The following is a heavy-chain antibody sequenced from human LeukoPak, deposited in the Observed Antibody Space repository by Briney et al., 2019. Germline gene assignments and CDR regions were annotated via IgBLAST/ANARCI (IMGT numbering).Heavy chain of an antibody. CDR1: GGSFSGYY. D-gene: IGHD3-3*01. CDR2: INHSGST. Sequence: PSETLSLTCAVYGGSFSGYYWSWIRQPPGKGLEWIGEINHSGSTNYNPSLKSRVTISVDTSKNQFSLKLSSVTAADTAVYYCASTLLWSGYHRGYFDYWGQGTLVTVSS. CDR3: ASTLLWSGYHRGYFDY. J-gene: IGHJ4*02. V-gene: IGHV4-34*01.